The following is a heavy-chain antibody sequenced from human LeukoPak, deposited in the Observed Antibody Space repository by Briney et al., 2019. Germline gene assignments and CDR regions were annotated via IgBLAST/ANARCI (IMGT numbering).Heavy chain of an antibody. CDR3: ARDTVRRPLDY. CDR1: GVSISSGGYY. Sequence: SSETLSLTCTVSGVSISSGGYYWSWIRQPPGKGLEWIGYICHSGSTYYNPSLKSRVTISVDRSKNQFSLKLSSVTAADTAVYYCARDTVRRPLDYWGQGTLVTVSS. J-gene: IGHJ4*02. V-gene: IGHV4-30-2*01. CDR2: ICHSGST.